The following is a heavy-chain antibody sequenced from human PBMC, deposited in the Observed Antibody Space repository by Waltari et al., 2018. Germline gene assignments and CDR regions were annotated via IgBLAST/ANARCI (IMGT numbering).Heavy chain of an antibody. CDR2: FDPADGET. D-gene: IGHD6-13*01. CDR3: ATILDNPRTAAGGWWFDP. CDR1: GYTLTELS. V-gene: IGHV1-24*01. J-gene: IGHJ5*02. Sequence: QVQLVQYGAEVKKPGASVKVSCKVYGYTLTELSMHWVRQAPGKGLEWMGGFDPADGETIYAQKFQGRVTMTEDTSTDTAYMELSNLRSEDTAVYYCATILDNPRTAAGGWWFDPWGQGTLVTVSS.